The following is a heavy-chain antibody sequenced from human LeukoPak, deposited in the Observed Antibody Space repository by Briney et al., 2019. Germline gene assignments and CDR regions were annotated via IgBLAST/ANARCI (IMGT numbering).Heavy chain of an antibody. Sequence: SQTLSLTCTVSGGSISSGGYYWSWIRQHPGKGLEWIGYIYYSGSTYYNPSLKSRVTISVDTSKNQFSLKLSSVTAADTAVYYCAREYFLFTVVAAGDYYYYYMDVWGKGTTVTVSS. D-gene: IGHD2-2*01. CDR3: AREYFLFTVVAAGDYYYYYMDV. J-gene: IGHJ6*03. CDR1: GGSISSGGYY. CDR2: IYYSGST. V-gene: IGHV4-31*03.